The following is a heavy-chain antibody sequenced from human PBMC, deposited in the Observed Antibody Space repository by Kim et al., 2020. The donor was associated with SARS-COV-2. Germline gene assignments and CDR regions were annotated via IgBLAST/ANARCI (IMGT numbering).Heavy chain of an antibody. CDR2: FNPNSGVT. J-gene: IGHJ4*02. D-gene: IGHD2-15*01. V-gene: IGHV1-2*02. CDR1: GYTFIAYY. CDR3: AREGFCSGGTCYSVEY. Sequence: ASVKVSCKASGYTFIAYYIHWVRQAPGQGLEWMGWFNPNSGVTNYAQKFQGRVTMTRDTSISTAYMQLSRLRSDDTAVYYCAREGFCSGGTCYSVEYWGQGTLVTVSS.